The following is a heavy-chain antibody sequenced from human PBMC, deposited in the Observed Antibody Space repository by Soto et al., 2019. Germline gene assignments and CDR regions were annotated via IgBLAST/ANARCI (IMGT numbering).Heavy chain of an antibody. V-gene: IGHV3-72*01. J-gene: IGHJ6*02. Sequence: GGSLRLSCAASGLIFSDYHMDWVRQAPGKGLEWVGRIRRKANSYTTEYAASVKGRFTISRDDSKNSLYLQMNSLKSEDTAMYYCARHSRVWGSYTYYYYYYGMDVWGQGTTVTVSS. CDR2: IRRKANSYTT. CDR1: GLIFSDYH. CDR3: ARHSRVWGSYTYYYYYYGMDV. D-gene: IGHD3-16*01.